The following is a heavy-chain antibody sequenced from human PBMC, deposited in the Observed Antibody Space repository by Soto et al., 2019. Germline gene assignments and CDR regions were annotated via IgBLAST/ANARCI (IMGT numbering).Heavy chain of an antibody. J-gene: IGHJ4*02. CDR3: ARGVTMVRGVIHTPYFDY. V-gene: IGHV4-31*03. CDR2: IYYSGST. D-gene: IGHD3-10*01. CDR1: GGSISSGGYY. Sequence: QVQLQESGPGLVKPSQTLSLTCTVSGGSISSGGYYWSWIRQHPGKGLEWIGYIYYSGSTYYNPSLKSRVTISVDTSKSQFSVKLSAVTAADTAVYYCARGVTMVRGVIHTPYFDYWGQGTLVTVSS.